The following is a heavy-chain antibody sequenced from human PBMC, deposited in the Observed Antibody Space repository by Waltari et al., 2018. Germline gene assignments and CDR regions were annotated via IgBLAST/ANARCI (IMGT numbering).Heavy chain of an antibody. Sequence: QVQLQESGPGLVKPSETLSLTCAVSGYSISSGYYWGWIRQPPGKGLEWIGSIYHSGSTYYNPSLKSRVTISVDTSKNQFSLKLSSVTAADTAVYYCAIKSAQDRWGWLDYWGQGTLVTVSS. CDR3: AIKSAQDRWGWLDY. J-gene: IGHJ4*02. V-gene: IGHV4-38-2*01. CDR2: IYHSGST. CDR1: GYSISSGYY. D-gene: IGHD6-19*01.